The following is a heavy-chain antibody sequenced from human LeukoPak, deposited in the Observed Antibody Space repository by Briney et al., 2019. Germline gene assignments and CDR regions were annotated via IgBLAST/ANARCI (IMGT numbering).Heavy chain of an antibody. CDR2: ISGSGGST. Sequence: PGGSLRLSCAASGFTFDDYAMHWVRQAPGKGLEWVSAISGSGGSTYYADSVKGRFTISRDNSKNTLYLQMNSLRAEDTAVYYCVLVRGVIIIEYYFDYWGQGTLVTVSS. D-gene: IGHD3-10*01. J-gene: IGHJ4*02. CDR1: GFTFDDYA. CDR3: VLVRGVIIIEYYFDY. V-gene: IGHV3-23*01.